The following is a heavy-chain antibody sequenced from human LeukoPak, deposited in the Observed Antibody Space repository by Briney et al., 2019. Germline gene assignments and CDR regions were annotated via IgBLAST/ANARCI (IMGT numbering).Heavy chain of an antibody. D-gene: IGHD1-1*01. CDR3: ARDGYGRSDAFDI. J-gene: IGHJ3*02. CDR2: IYYSGST. CDR1: GGSFSGYY. V-gene: IGHV4-34*01. Sequence: SETLSLTCAVYGGSFSGYYWSWIRQPPGKGLEWIGSIYYSGSTYYNPSLKSRVTISVDTSKNQFSLKLSSVTAADTAVYYCARDGYGRSDAFDIWGQGTMVTVSS.